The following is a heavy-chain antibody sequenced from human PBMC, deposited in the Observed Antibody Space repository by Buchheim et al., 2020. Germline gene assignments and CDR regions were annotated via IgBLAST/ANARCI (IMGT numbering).Heavy chain of an antibody. J-gene: IGHJ4*02. Sequence: EVQLVESGGGLVQPGGSLRLSCAASGFTFSSYSMNWVRQAPGKGLEWVSYISSSSSTIYYADSVKGRFTISRDNAKNSLYLQMNSLRAEDTAVYYCALYDYGDYVYPFDYWGQGTL. V-gene: IGHV3-48*01. CDR1: GFTFSSYS. CDR2: ISSSSSTI. D-gene: IGHD4-17*01. CDR3: ALYDYGDYVYPFDY.